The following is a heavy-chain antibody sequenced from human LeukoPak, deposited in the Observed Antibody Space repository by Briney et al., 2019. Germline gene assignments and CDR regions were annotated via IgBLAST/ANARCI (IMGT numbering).Heavy chain of an antibody. CDR1: GYTFTSCA. D-gene: IGHD3-16*02. J-gene: IGHJ4*02. CDR3: ARGLRLGELSMRSTYYFDY. CDR2: INPNSGGT. Sequence: ASVKVSCKASGYTFTSCAMNWVRQAPGQGLEWMGWINPNSGGTNYAQKFQGRVTMTRDTSISTAYMELSRLRSDDTAVYYCARGLRLGELSMRSTYYFDYWGQGTLVTVSS. V-gene: IGHV1-2*02.